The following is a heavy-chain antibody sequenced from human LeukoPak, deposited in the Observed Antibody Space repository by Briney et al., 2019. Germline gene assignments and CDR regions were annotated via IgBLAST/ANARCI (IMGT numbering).Heavy chain of an antibody. Sequence: SVKVSCKASGGTFSSYAISWVRQAPGQGLEWMGRIIPVFGTANYAQKFQGRVTITTDESTSTAYMELSSLRSEDTAVYYCARGAGGFWSGYYRRDYYYYYYMDVWGKGTTVTVSS. CDR1: GGTFSSYA. J-gene: IGHJ6*03. CDR2: IIPVFGTA. CDR3: ARGAGGFWSGYYRRDYYYYYYMDV. V-gene: IGHV1-69*05. D-gene: IGHD3-3*01.